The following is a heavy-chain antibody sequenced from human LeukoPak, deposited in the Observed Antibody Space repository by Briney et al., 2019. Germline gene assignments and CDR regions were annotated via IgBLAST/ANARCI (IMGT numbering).Heavy chain of an antibody. CDR2: INPNSGGT. V-gene: IGHV1-2*02. CDR1: GYTFTGYY. J-gene: IGHJ4*02. D-gene: IGHD3-22*01. Sequence: ASVKVSCKASGYTFTGYYMHWVRQAPGQGLEWMGWINPNSGGTNYAQKFQGRVTMTRDTSISTAYMELSRLRSDDTAVYYCARGHRYYDSSSYYTGAKYYFDYWGQGTLVTVSS. CDR3: ARGHRYYDSSSYYTGAKYYFDY.